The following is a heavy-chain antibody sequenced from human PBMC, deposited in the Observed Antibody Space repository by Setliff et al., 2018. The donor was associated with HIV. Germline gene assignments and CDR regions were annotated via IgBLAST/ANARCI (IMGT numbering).Heavy chain of an antibody. CDR1: GGSVSNYC. Sequence: PSETLSLTCTVSGGSVSNYCWSWIRQAAGKRLEWIGHINTSGSTKYNPSRKSRLTMSVDSSGNQFSLTLTAVTAPASAVYYCARDPNTGWYYLDFWGSGALVVVSS. CDR3: ARDPNTGWYYLDF. V-gene: IGHV4-4*07. D-gene: IGHD6-19*01. CDR2: INTSGST. J-gene: IGHJ4*02.